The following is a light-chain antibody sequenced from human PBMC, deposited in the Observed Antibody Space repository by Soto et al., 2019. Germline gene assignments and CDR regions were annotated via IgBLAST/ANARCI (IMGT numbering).Light chain of an antibody. J-gene: IGKJ4*01. CDR1: QTISSW. V-gene: IGKV1-5*03. CDR2: KAS. Sequence: DIQMTQSPSTLSGTVGDRVTITCRASQTISSWLAWYQQKPGKAPKLLIYKASSLESGVPSRFSGSGSGTEFTLTISSLQPDDFATYYCQQYNSYPLTFGGGTKVDIK. CDR3: QQYNSYPLT.